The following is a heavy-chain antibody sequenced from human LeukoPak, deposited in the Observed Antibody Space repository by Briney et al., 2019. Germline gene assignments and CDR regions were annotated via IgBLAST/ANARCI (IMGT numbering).Heavy chain of an antibody. V-gene: IGHV3-33*08. CDR2: IWYDGSNK. Sequence: GGSLRLSCAASGFTFSSYAMSWVRQAPGKGLEWVALIWYDGSNKYYADSVKGRLTISRDNSKNTLYLQMNSLRAEDTAVYYCAREGPRGNSQFDYWGQGTLVTVSS. J-gene: IGHJ4*02. CDR3: AREGPRGNSQFDY. D-gene: IGHD2/OR15-2a*01. CDR1: GFTFSSYA.